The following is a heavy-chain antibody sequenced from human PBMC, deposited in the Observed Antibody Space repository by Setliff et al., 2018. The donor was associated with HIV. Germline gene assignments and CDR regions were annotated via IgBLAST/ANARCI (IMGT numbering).Heavy chain of an antibody. D-gene: IGHD2-2*01. CDR2: IDPNGGAT. CDR1: GYSFTSYF. CDR3: ARAGGGATDQAFDI. J-gene: IGHJ3*02. V-gene: IGHV1-46*01. Sequence: EASVKVSCKAFGYSFTSYFLHWVRQAPGQGLEWLGIIDPNGGATNNAQKLQGRLTVTTDTSTSTLYMELSNLRSDDTAVYYCARAGGGATDQAFDIWGQGTMVTV.